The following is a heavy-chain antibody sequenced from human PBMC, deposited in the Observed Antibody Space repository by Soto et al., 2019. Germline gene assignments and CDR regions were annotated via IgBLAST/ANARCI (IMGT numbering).Heavy chain of an antibody. J-gene: IGHJ6*02. V-gene: IGHV5-10-1*01. CDR2: IDPSDSYT. CDR3: ARTTAGRFLEWLPPSYGMDV. D-gene: IGHD3-3*01. Sequence: PGESLKISCKGSGYSFTSYWISWVRQMPGKGLEWMGRIDPSDSYTSYSPSFQGHVTISADKSISTAYLQWSSLKASDTAMYYCARTTAGRFLEWLPPSYGMDVWGQGTTVTVSS. CDR1: GYSFTSYW.